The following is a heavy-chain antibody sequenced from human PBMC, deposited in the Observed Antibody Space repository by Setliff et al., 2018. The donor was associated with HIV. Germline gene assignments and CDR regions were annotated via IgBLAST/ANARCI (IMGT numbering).Heavy chain of an antibody. CDR2: IIPILGVA. D-gene: IGHD3-3*01. CDR3: VRGVQSPPHYSYYYMDV. CDR1: GYTFTSDY. Sequence: SVKVSCKASGYTFTSDYIHWVRQAPGQGLDWMGRIIPILGVANYAQRFQGKVTSTADKSTSTAYMELTSLRFDDTAMYYCVRGVQSPPHYSYYYMDVWGEGTMVTVSS. J-gene: IGHJ6*03. V-gene: IGHV1-69*04.